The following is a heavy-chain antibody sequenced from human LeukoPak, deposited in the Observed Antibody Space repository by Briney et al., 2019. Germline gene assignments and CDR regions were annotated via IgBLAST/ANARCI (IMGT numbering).Heavy chain of an antibody. CDR2: ISYDGNNK. CDR1: GFTFSSYA. D-gene: IGHD3-10*01. V-gene: IGHV3-30-3*01. J-gene: IGHJ4*02. CDR3: ARDTYYYGSGSHDY. Sequence: GGSLRPSCAASGFTFSSYAMHWVRQAPGKGLEWVAVISYDGNNKYYADSVKGRFTISRDNSKNTLYLQMNSLRAEDTAVYYCARDTYYYGSGSHDYWGQGTLVTVSS.